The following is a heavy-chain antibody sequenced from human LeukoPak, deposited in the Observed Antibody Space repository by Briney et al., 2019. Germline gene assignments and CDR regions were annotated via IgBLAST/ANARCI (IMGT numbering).Heavy chain of an antibody. V-gene: IGHV4-34*01. CDR3: ARLRYCRPTGCPAFDY. J-gene: IGHJ4*02. Sequence: SETLSLTCAVYGGSFSGYYWSWIRQPPGKGLEWIGEINHSGSTNYNPSLKSRVTISVDTSKNQFSLKLNSVTAADTAVYYCARLRYCRPTGCPAFDYWGQGALVTVSS. D-gene: IGHD2-2*01. CDR1: GGSFSGYY. CDR2: INHSGST.